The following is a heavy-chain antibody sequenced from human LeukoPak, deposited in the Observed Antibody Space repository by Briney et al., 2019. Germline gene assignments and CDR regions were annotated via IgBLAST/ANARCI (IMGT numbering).Heavy chain of an antibody. J-gene: IGHJ4*02. CDR3: AKDSAKKYDDY. CDR2: ISGGGGST. Sequence: GGSLRLSCAASGFTFSSSAMSWVRQAPGKGLEWLSTISGGGGSTYYADSVKGRFTISRDNSKNTLFLQMNSLRAEDTAVYYCAKDSAKKYDDYWGQGTLVTVSS. D-gene: IGHD2/OR15-2a*01. CDR1: GFTFSSSA. V-gene: IGHV3-23*01.